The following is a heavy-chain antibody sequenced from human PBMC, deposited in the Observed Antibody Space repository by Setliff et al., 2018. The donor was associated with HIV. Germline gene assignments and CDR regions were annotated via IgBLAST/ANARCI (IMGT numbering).Heavy chain of an antibody. CDR1: GYTSTSYG. V-gene: IGHV1-8*01. CDR3: ARGRGPSRFDY. J-gene: IGHJ4*01. Sequence: GASVKVSCKTSGYTSTSYGITWVRQAPGQGLEWMGWISVYNGDKKYAQKFQGRVTITRNTSITTAYMELSSLRSEDTAIYYCARGRGPSRFDYWGQGTLVTVSS. CDR2: ISVYNGDK.